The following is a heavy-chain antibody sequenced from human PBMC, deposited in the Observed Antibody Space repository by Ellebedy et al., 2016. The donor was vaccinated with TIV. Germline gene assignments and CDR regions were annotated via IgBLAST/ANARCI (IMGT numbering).Heavy chain of an antibody. V-gene: IGHV3-48*02. CDR3: ARENVYSYYGMDV. J-gene: IGHJ6*02. CDR1: GFTFSTYS. CDR2: ISSSSSTI. Sequence: GESLKISCAASGFTFSTYSMNWVRQAPGKGLEWVSYISSSSSTIYYADSVKGRFTISRDNAKNSLCLQMNSLRDEDTAVYYCARENVYSYYGMDVWGQGTTVTVSS. D-gene: IGHD3-16*01.